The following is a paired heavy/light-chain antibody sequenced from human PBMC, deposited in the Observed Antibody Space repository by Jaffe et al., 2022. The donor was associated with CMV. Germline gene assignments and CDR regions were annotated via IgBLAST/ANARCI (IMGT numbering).Heavy chain of an antibody. D-gene: IGHD3-22*01. CDR3: ARLRYYYDSSGYYYPAVIQH. J-gene: IGHJ1*01. V-gene: IGHV4-39*01. Sequence: QLQLQESGPGLVKPSETLSLTCTVSGGSISSSSYYWGWIRQPPGKGLEWIGSIYYSGSTYYNPSLKSRVTISVDTSKNQFSLKLSSVTAADTAVYYCARLRYYYDSSGYYYPAVIQHWGQGTLVTVSS. CDR2: IYYSGST. CDR1: GGSISSSSYY.
Light chain of an antibody. CDR1: SSNIGAGYD. Sequence: QSVLTQPPSVSGAPGQRVTISCTGSSSNIGAGYDVHWYQQLPGTAPKLLIYGNSNRPSGVPDRFSGSKSGTSASLAITGLQAEDEADYYCQSYDSSLSGWGVFGGGTKLTVL. CDR2: GNS. CDR3: QSYDSSLSGWGV. J-gene: IGLJ2*01. V-gene: IGLV1-40*01.